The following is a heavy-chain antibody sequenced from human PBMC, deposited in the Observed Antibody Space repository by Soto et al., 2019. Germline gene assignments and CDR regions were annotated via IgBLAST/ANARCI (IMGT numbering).Heavy chain of an antibody. CDR3: ARDGITPLTGYSSGWYLGY. V-gene: IGHV3-33*01. CDR2: IWSDGSNK. Sequence: QVQLVESGGGVVQPGRSLRLSCAASGFTFSSYGMHWVRQAPGKGLEWVAVIWSDGSNKYYADSVKGRFTISRDNSKNTLYLQMNSLRAEDTAVYYCARDGITPLTGYSSGWYLGYWGQGTLVTVSS. CDR1: GFTFSSYG. D-gene: IGHD6-19*01. J-gene: IGHJ4*02.